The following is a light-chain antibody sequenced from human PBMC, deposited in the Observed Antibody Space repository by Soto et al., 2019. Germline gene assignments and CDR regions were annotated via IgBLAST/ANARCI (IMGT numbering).Light chain of an antibody. CDR1: SSDFGGYTY. CDR3: ISYTSTSTYV. Sequence: QSALTQPASVSGSPGQTITISCTGTSSDFGGYTYVSWYQQHPGKAPKLMIFDATSRPSGVSNRFSGSKSDNTASLTIAGLQDDDDADYYCISYTSTSTYVFGAGTKLTVL. J-gene: IGLJ1*01. CDR2: DAT. V-gene: IGLV2-14*03.